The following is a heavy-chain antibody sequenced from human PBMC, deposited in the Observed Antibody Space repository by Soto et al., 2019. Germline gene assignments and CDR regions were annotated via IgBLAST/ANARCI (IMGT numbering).Heavy chain of an antibody. D-gene: IGHD3-22*01. CDR3: TTDPYYYDSSGYPPHAAYYYGMDV. V-gene: IGHV3-15*07. J-gene: IGHJ6*02. CDR2: IKSKTDGGAT. Sequence: GGSLRLSCAASGFTFSNAWMNWVRQAPGKGLEWVGRIKSKTDGGATDYAAPVKGRFTISRDDSKNTLYLQMNSLKTEDTAVYYCTTDPYYYDSSGYPPHAAYYYGMDVWGQGTTVTV. CDR1: GFTFSNAW.